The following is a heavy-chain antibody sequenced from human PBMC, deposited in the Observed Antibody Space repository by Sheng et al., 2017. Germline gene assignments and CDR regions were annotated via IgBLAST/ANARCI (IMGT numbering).Heavy chain of an antibody. V-gene: IGHV1-69*05. CDR2: IIPIFGTA. CDR3: ARDTFWSGYYTGNDAFDI. J-gene: IGHJ3*02. CDR1: GGTFSSYA. D-gene: IGHD3-3*01. Sequence: QVQLVQSGAEVKKPGSSVKVSCKASGGTFSSYAISWVRQAPGQGLEWMGGIIPIFGTANYAQKFQGRVTITTDESTSTAYMELSSLRSEDTAVYYCARDTFWSGYYTGNDAFDIWGQGTMVTVSS.